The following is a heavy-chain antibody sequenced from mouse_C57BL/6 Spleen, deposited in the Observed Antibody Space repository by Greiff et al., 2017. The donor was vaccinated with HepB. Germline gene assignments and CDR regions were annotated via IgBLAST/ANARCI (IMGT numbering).Heavy chain of an antibody. J-gene: IGHJ3*01. D-gene: IGHD3-2*02. CDR2: ISYSGST. CDR1: GYSITSGYD. V-gene: IGHV3-1*01. CDR3: ARDRTAQVPFAY. Sequence: EVQLVESGPGMVKPSQSLSLTCTVTGYSITSGYDWHWIRHFPGNKLEWMGYISYSGSTNYNPSLKSRISITHDTSKNHFFLKLNSVTTEDTATYYCARDRTAQVPFAYWGQGTLVTVSA.